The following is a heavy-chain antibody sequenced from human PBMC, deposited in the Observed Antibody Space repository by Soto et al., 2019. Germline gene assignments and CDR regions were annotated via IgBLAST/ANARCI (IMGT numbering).Heavy chain of an antibody. V-gene: IGHV4-4*02. CDR1: GGSISTSNW. J-gene: IGHJ4*02. CDR2: IYPSGST. Sequence: QVQLQESGPGLVKPSGTLSLTCAVSGGSISTSNWWRWVRRPPGKGLEGIGEIYPSGSTNYNPSLDSRISLSLDKSQNQFSLTLSSVPAADTAVYYCARDEGRCISTGACPIAYWGQGLVVTVSS. CDR3: ARDEGRCISTGACPIAY. D-gene: IGHD2-2*01.